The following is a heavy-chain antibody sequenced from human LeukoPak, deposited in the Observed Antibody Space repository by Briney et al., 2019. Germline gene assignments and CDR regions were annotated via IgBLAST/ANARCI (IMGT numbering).Heavy chain of an antibody. J-gene: IGHJ4*02. CDR3: AKGGDYDILTGYYYYFDY. D-gene: IGHD3-9*01. V-gene: IGHV3-23*01. CDR2: ISGSGGST. CDR1: GFTFSSYA. Sequence: GGSLRLSCAASGFTFSSYAMSWVRQAPGKGLEWVSAISGSGGSTYYADSVKGRFTISRDNSKNTPYLQMNSLRAEDTAVYYCAKGGDYDILTGYYYYFDYWGQGTLVTVSS.